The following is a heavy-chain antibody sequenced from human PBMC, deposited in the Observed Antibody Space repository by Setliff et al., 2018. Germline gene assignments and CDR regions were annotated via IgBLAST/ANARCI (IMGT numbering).Heavy chain of an antibody. Sequence: SETLSLTCAVSGGSISSGSYYWSWIRQSAEKGLEWIGRVHASGSPNYNPSFKGRVTISLDTSTNQFSLNLNSVTAADTAVYYCAKERYFDWFFEDWGHGTLVTVSS. D-gene: IGHD3-9*01. J-gene: IGHJ4*01. CDR3: AKERYFDWFFED. CDR2: VHASGSP. V-gene: IGHV4-61*02. CDR1: GGSISSGSYY.